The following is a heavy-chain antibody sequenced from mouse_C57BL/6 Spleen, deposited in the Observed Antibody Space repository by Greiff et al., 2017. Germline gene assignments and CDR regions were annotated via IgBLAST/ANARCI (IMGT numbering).Heavy chain of an antibody. CDR3: ARGDLLWSYYAMDY. D-gene: IGHD2-1*01. J-gene: IGHJ4*01. CDR2: ISYDGSN. Sequence: EVKLQESGPGLVKPSQSLSLTCSVTGYSITSGYYWNWIRQFPGNKLEWMGYISYDGSNNYNPSLKNRISITRDTSKNQFFLKLNSVTTEDTATYYCARGDLLWSYYAMDYWGQGTSVTVSS. V-gene: IGHV3-6*01. CDR1: GYSITSGYY.